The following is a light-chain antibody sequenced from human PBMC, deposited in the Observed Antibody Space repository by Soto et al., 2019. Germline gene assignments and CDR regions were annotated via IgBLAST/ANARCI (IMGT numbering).Light chain of an antibody. CDR2: EVS. J-gene: IGLJ2*01. CDR3: SSYAGSNNVV. V-gene: IGLV2-8*01. CDR1: SSDFGGYNY. Sequence: QSALTQPPSASGSPGQSVTISCTGTSSDFGGYNYVSWYQQHPGKAPKLMIYEVSKRPSGVPDRFSGSKSGNTASLTVSGLQAEDEADYYCSSYAGSNNVVFGGGTKLTV.